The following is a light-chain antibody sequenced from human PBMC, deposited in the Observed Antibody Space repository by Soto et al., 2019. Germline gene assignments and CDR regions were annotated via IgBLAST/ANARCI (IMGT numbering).Light chain of an antibody. CDR2: EVS. CDR1: SSDVGGYNY. V-gene: IGLV2-8*01. CDR3: SSYAGSNNFNVV. Sequence: QSALTQPPSASGSPGQSVTISCTGTSSDVGGYNYVSWYQQHPGKAPKLMIYEVSKRPSGVPDRFSGSKSGNTASLTVSGLQAEDDGDYSCSSYAGSNNFNVVFGGGTQLTVL. J-gene: IGLJ2*01.